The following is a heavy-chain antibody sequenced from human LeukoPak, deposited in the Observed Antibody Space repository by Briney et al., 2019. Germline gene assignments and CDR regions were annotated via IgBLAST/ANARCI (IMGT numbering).Heavy chain of an antibody. CDR1: GGSISSGSYY. CDR3: ARSRGYSGYAPIPD. Sequence: SETLSLTCTVSGGSISSGSYYWSWIRQPAGKGLEWIGRIYTSGSTNYNPSLKSRVTISVDTSKNQFSLKLSSVTAADTAVYYCARSRGYSGYAPIPDWGQGTLVTVSS. V-gene: IGHV4-61*02. D-gene: IGHD5-12*01. CDR2: IYTSGST. J-gene: IGHJ4*02.